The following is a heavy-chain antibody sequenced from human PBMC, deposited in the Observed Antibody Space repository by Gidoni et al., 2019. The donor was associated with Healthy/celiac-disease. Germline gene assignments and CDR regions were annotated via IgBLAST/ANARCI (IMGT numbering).Heavy chain of an antibody. CDR2: IYTSGST. V-gene: IGHV4-61*02. CDR1: GGSISSGSSY. Sequence: QVQLQESGPGLVKPSQTLSLTCTVSGGSISSGSSYWSWIRQPAGKGLEWIGRIYTSGSTNYNPSLKSRVTISVDTSKNQFSLKLSSVTAADTAVYYCAREKVIWFGELARYYYYGMDVWGQGTTVTVSS. CDR3: AREKVIWFGELARYYYYGMDV. D-gene: IGHD3-10*01. J-gene: IGHJ6*02.